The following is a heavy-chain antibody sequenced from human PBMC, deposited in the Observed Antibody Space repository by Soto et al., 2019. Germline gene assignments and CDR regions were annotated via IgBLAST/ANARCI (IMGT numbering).Heavy chain of an antibody. CDR2: INHSGST. CDR1: GGSFSGYY. D-gene: IGHD1-26*01. Sequence: QVQLQQWGAGLLKPSETLSLTCAVYGGSFSGYYWSWIRQPPGKGLEWIGEINHSGSTNYNPSLKRRVTISVDTSKNQFSLKLSSVTAADTAVYYCARGPSSGSYYVDYWGQGTLVTVSS. J-gene: IGHJ4*02. CDR3: ARGPSSGSYYVDY. V-gene: IGHV4-34*01.